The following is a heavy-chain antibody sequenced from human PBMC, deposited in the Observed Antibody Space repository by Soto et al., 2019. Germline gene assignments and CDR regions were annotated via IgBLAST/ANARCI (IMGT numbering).Heavy chain of an antibody. V-gene: IGHV1-8*01. Sequence: ASVKVSCKASGYTFTSYDINWVRQATGQGLEWMVWMNPNSGNTGYAQKFQGRVTMTKNTSISTAYMEQSRLRSEDTAVDYCARDYAAGDMGDCGGDCYSPSEYLQHWGPGTL. J-gene: IGHJ1*01. CDR3: ARDYAAGDMGDCGGDCYSPSEYLQH. CDR2: MNPNSGNT. CDR1: GYTFTSYD. D-gene: IGHD2-21*02.